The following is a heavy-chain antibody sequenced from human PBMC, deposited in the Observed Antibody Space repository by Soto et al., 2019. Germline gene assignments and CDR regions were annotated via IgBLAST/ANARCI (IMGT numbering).Heavy chain of an antibody. J-gene: IGHJ5*02. V-gene: IGHV1-69*13. CDR3: ARGENWNYEPPYNWFDP. D-gene: IGHD1-7*01. CDR2: IIPIFGTA. CDR1: GGTFSSYA. Sequence: SVKVSCKASGGTFSSYAISWVRQAPGQGLEWMGGIIPIFGTANYAQKFQGRVTITADESTSTAYMELSSLRSEDTAVYYCARGENWNYEPPYNWFDPWGQGTLVTVSS.